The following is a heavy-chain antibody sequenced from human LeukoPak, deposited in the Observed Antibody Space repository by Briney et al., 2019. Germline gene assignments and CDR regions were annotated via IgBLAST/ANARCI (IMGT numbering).Heavy chain of an antibody. CDR1: GLTFSRYW. V-gene: IGHV3-7*03. Sequence: GGSLRLSCAASGLTFSRYWLTWVRQAPGKGLEWVANINQDGSEKNYVDSVKGRFAISRDNAKSSLYLQMNSLRDEDTAVYHCVSRGCTANACFVSSFNCFDHWGQGSLVTVSS. CDR2: INQDGSEK. J-gene: IGHJ4*02. CDR3: VSRGCTANACFVSSFNCFDH. D-gene: IGHD2-8*02.